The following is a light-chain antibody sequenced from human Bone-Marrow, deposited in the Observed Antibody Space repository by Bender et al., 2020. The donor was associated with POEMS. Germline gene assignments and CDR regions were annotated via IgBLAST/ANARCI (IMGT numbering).Light chain of an antibody. CDR3: CSYAGGSTYVV. CDR1: SSDVGAYNL. Sequence: QSALTQPASVSGSPGQSITISCAGASSDVGAYNLVSWYQQHPGKAPKLLIYEVRKRPSGVSNRFSGSKSDNTASLTISGLQAEDEADFYCCSYAGGSTYVVFGGGTKLTVL. CDR2: EVR. J-gene: IGLJ2*01. V-gene: IGLV2-23*02.